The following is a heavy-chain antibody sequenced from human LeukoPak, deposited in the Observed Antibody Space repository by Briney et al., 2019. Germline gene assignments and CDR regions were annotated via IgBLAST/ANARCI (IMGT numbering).Heavy chain of an antibody. CDR1: GGSFSDYY. Sequence: SDTLSLTCAVSGGSFSDYYWSWIRQPPGKGLEWIGEINHSGRTNYNPSLKSRVTISVDTSKKQFSLKLSSVTAADTAVYYCAIRYCSSASCYMYYWGQGTLVSVSS. CDR3: AIRYCSSASCYMYY. J-gene: IGHJ4*02. CDR2: INHSGRT. V-gene: IGHV4-34*01. D-gene: IGHD2-2*02.